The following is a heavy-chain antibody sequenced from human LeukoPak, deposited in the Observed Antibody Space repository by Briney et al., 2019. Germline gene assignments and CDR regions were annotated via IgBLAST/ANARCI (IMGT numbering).Heavy chain of an antibody. CDR3: ARVGDPIWFGEFIAMDV. J-gene: IGHJ6*03. D-gene: IGHD3-10*01. V-gene: IGHV4-61*02. CDR1: GGSISSGSYY. CDR2: IYTSGST. Sequence: SETLSLTCTVSGGSISSGSYYWSWIRQPAGKGLEWIGRIYTSGSTNYNPSLKSRVTISVDTSKNQFSLKLSSVTAADTAVYYCARVGDPIWFGEFIAMDVWGKGTTVTISS.